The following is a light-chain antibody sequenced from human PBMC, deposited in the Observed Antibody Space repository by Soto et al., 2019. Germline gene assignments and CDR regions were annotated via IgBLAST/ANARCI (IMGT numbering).Light chain of an antibody. CDR2: CAS. CDR1: QNINGY. J-gene: IGKJ4*01. Sequence: DIQLTQSPSTLSASVGDRVTITCRASQNINGYLAWYQQKPGKAPKLLIYCASRLISGVPSRFTGGESGTEFTLTISSLQPDDFATYYCQQYSAYPLTFGGGTKVDVK. V-gene: IGKV1-5*03. CDR3: QQYSAYPLT.